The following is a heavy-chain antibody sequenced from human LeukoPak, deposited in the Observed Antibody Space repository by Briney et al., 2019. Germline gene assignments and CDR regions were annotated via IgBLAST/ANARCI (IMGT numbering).Heavy chain of an antibody. CDR1: GYTFTSYY. CDR3: ARGSIVGAKTLGFGAFDI. J-gene: IGHJ3*02. CDR2: INPSGGSR. V-gene: IGHV1-46*01. D-gene: IGHD1-26*01. Sequence: ASVKVSCKASGYTFTSYYMHWVRQAPGQGLEWMGIINPSGGSRSYAQKFQGRVTMTRDTSTSTVYMELSSLRSEDTAVYYCARGSIVGAKTLGFGAFDIWGQGAMVTVSS.